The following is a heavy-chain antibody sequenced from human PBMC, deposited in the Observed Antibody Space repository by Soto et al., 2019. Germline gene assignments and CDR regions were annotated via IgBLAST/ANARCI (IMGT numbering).Heavy chain of an antibody. J-gene: IGHJ4*02. CDR3: ARSIVVVPALDY. CDR2: INAGNGNT. Sequence: ASVKVSCKASGYTFTSYAMHWVRQAPGQRLEWMGWINAGNGNTKYSQKFQGRVTITRDTSASTAYMELSSLRSEDPAVYYCARSIVVVPALDYWGQGTLVTVSS. V-gene: IGHV1-3*01. CDR1: GYTFTSYA. D-gene: IGHD2-21*02.